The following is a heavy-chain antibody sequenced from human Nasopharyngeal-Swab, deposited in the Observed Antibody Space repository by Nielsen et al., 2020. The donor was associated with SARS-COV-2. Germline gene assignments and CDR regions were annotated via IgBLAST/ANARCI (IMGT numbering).Heavy chain of an antibody. V-gene: IGHV3-30*04. D-gene: IGHD6-13*01. CDR1: GFTFSSYA. CDR3: ARDLFHSSSWYEDY. Sequence: GESLKISCAASGFTFSSYAMHWVRQAPGKGLEWVAVISYDGSNEYYADSVKGRFTISRDNSKNTLYLQMNSLRAEDTAVYYCARDLFHSSSWYEDYWGQGTLVTVSS. CDR2: ISYDGSNE. J-gene: IGHJ4*02.